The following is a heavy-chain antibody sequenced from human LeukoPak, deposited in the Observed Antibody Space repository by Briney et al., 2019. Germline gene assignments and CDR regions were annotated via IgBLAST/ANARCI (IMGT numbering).Heavy chain of an antibody. D-gene: IGHD6-19*01. V-gene: IGHV3-30-3*01. CDR2: TSYDGSNK. J-gene: IGHJ4*02. CDR3: ARDNGYSSGWYLTDY. Sequence: GGSLRLSCAASGFTFSSYAMHWVRQAPGKGLEWVAVTSYDGSNKYYADSVKGRFTISRDNSKNTLYLQMNSLRAEDTAVYYCARDNGYSSGWYLTDYWGQGTLVTVSS. CDR1: GFTFSSYA.